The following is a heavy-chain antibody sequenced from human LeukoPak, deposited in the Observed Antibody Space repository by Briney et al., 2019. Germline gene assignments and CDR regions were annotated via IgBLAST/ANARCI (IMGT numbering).Heavy chain of an antibody. CDR1: GFTFRSYA. CDR3: AKGGTSSWYFVFDY. CDR2: ISGGGGSA. Sequence: GGSLRLSCAASGFTFRSYAMTWVRQAPGKGLEWVSIISGGGGSAYYADSVKGRFTISRDNFKNTLYLQMNSLTAEDTAVYYCAKGGTSSWYFVFDYWGQGVLVTVSS. D-gene: IGHD6-13*01. J-gene: IGHJ4*02. V-gene: IGHV3-23*01.